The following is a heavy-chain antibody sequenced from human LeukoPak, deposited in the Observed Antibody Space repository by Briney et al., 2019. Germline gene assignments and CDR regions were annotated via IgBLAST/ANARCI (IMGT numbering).Heavy chain of an antibody. CDR2: IYPGDSDT. D-gene: IGHD6-6*01. CDR1: GYSFTSYW. CDR3: ARQLGSSLSGPPPYYYYYMDV. V-gene: IGHV5-51*01. J-gene: IGHJ6*03. Sequence: GESLKISCKGSGYSFTSYWIGWVRQMPGKGLEWMGIIYPGDSDTRYSPSFQGQVTIPADKSISTAYLQWSSLKASDTAMYYCARQLGSSLSGPPPYYYYYMDVWGKGTTVTVSS.